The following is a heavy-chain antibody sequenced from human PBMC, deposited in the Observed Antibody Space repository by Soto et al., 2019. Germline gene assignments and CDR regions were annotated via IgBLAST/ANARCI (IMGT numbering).Heavy chain of an antibody. CDR2: IIPIFGTA. D-gene: IGHD3-16*02. CDR3: ARGQGMITFGGVIVIRDAFDI. V-gene: IGHV1-69*13. J-gene: IGHJ3*02. CDR1: GGTFSSYA. Sequence: ASVKVSCKASGGTFSSYAISWVRQAPGQGLEWMGGIIPIFGTANYAQKFQGRVTITADESTSTAYMELSSLRSDDTAVYYCARGQGMITFGGVIVIRDAFDIWGQGTMVTVSS.